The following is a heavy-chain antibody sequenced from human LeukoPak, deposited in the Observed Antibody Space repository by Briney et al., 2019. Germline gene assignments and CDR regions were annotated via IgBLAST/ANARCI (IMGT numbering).Heavy chain of an antibody. CDR3: ARERLAGRWFDP. CDR2: IYYSGST. Sequence: SQTLSLTCTVSGGSISSAEYYWTWLRQHPGKGLEWIGYIYYSGSTYYNPSLKSRVIISVDTSKDQFSLKLNSVTAADTAVYCCARERLAGRWFDPWGQGTLVTVSS. CDR1: GGSISSAEYY. D-gene: IGHD3-16*01. V-gene: IGHV4-31*03. J-gene: IGHJ5*02.